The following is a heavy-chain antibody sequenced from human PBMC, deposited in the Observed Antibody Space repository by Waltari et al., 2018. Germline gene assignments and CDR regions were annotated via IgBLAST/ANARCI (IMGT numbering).Heavy chain of an antibody. J-gene: IGHJ2*01. D-gene: IGHD5-12*01. Sequence: QVQLVQSGAEVKKPGSSVKVSCKASGVTFSSYPISRVRQAPGQGLEWMGGIIPILGIANYAQKFQGRVTITADESTSTAYMELSSLRSEDTAVYYCATDGATDGYFDLWGRGTLVTVSS. V-gene: IGHV1-69*04. CDR2: IIPILGIA. CDR3: ATDGATDGYFDL. CDR1: GVTFSSYP.